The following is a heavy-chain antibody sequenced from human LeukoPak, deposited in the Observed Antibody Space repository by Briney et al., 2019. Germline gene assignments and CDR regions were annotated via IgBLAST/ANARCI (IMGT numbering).Heavy chain of an antibody. CDR3: AREGAVAGADY. J-gene: IGHJ4*02. V-gene: IGHV6-1*01. Sequence: SQTLSLTCAISGYSVPSNSAAWNGIRQSPSRGLEWLGSTYYRSKWYNDYAVSVKSRITITPDTSKNQFSLQLNSVTPEDTAVYYCAREGAVAGADYWGQGNLVTVSS. CDR2: TYYRSKWYN. D-gene: IGHD6-19*01. CDR1: GYSVPSNSAA.